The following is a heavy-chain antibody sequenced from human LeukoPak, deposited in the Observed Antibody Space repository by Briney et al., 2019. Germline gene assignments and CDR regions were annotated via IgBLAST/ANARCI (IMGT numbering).Heavy chain of an antibody. D-gene: IGHD3-10*01. Sequence: GGSLRLSCAASGFTFNTYTMNWVRQAPGKGLEWVSSISSGSTYIYYVDSVKGRFTISRDNAKNSLYLQMNSVRVEDTAVYYCTRTSGSGSDWGQGTLVTVSS. J-gene: IGHJ4*02. CDR1: GFTFNTYT. CDR3: TRTSGSGSD. V-gene: IGHV3-21*01. CDR2: ISSGSTYI.